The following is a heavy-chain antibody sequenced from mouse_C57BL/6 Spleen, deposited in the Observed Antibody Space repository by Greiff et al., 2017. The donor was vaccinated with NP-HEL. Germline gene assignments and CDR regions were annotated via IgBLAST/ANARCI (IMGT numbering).Heavy chain of an antibody. J-gene: IGHJ4*01. D-gene: IGHD2-3*01. V-gene: IGHV1-82*01. CDR3: ARLGINDASMDY. CDR1: GYAFSSSW. Sequence: VQLQQSGPELVKPGASVKISCKASGYAFSSSWMNWVKQRPGKGLEWIGRIYPGDGDTNYNGKFKGKATLTADKSSSTAYMQLSSLTSEDSAVYFCARLGINDASMDYWGQGTSVTVSS. CDR2: IYPGDGDT.